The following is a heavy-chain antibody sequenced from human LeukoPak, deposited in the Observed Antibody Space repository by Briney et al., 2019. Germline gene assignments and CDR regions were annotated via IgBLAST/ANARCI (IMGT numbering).Heavy chain of an antibody. CDR1: GFTFSDYY. Sequence: PGGSLTLSCAASGFTFSDYYMTWIRRAPGKGLEWVSYISDSSGFTNYADSVRGRFTISRDNAKNSLYLQMNSLRADDTAVYYCARSGYLGPDYWGQGTPVTVSS. D-gene: IGHD2-2*01. CDR3: ARSGYLGPDY. J-gene: IGHJ4*02. CDR2: ISDSSGFT. V-gene: IGHV3-11*06.